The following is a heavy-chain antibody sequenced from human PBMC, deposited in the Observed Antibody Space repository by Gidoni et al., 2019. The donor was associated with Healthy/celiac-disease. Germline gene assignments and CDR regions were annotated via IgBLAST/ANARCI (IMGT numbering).Heavy chain of an antibody. CDR2: SSSNGGST. J-gene: IGHJ6*03. CDR1: GLTFSVYA. CDR3: ATALITTSYYYYYMDV. V-gene: IGHV3-64*01. D-gene: IGHD3-22*01. Sequence: EAQRVESGGRLVQPGGSLRRSCAASGLTFSVYAMHWVRQAPGKGLEYVSASSSNGGSTYYSNSVKGRFTISRDNSKNTLHLQMGSLRAEDMAVYYCATALITTSYYYYYMDVWGKGPTVTVSS.